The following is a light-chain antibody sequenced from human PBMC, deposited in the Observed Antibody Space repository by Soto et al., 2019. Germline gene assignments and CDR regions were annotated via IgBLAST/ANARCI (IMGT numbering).Light chain of an antibody. CDR3: GSFSSGGTVVV. J-gene: IGLJ2*01. CDR1: SSDIGRYNY. Sequence: QSVLTQPASVSGSPGQSITISCSGTSSDIGRYNYVSWYQQHPGKAPKLIIYDVTNRPSGVSDRFSGSKSGNTASLTISGLQAEDEADYHCGSFSSGGTVVVFGGGTQLTVL. CDR2: DVT. V-gene: IGLV2-14*03.